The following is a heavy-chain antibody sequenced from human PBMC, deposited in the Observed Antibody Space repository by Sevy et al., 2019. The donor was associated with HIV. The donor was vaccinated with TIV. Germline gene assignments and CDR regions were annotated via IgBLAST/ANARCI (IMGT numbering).Heavy chain of an antibody. V-gene: IGHV3-30-3*01. CDR2: ISYDGSNK. Sequence: GGSLRLSCAASGFTFSSYAMHWVRQAPGKGLEWVAVISYDGSNKYYADSVKGRFTISRDNSKNTLYLQMNSLRAEDTAVYYRALIPRDGYCSGGSCDWEYFQHWGQGTLVTVSS. CDR1: GFTFSSYA. CDR3: ALIPRDGYCSGGSCDWEYFQH. D-gene: IGHD2-15*01. J-gene: IGHJ1*01.